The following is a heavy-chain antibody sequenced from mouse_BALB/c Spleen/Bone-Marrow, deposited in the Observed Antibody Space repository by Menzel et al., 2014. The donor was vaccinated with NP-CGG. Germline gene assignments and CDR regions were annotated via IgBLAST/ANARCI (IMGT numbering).Heavy chain of an antibody. CDR3: ARQTGSYDDWFAY. CDR1: GFTFSSYA. Sequence: EVQVVESGGGLVKPGGSLKLSCAASGFTFSSYAMSWVRQTPEKRLEWVATISSGGSYTYYPDSVKGRFTISRDNAKNTLYLQMSSLRSEDTAMYYCARQTGSYDDWFAYWGQWTLVTVSA. J-gene: IGHJ3*01. V-gene: IGHV5-9-3*01. CDR2: ISSGGSYT. D-gene: IGHD2-12*01.